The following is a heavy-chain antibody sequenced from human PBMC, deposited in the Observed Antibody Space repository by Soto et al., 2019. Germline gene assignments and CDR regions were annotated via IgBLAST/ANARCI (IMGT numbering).Heavy chain of an antibody. D-gene: IGHD3-10*01. Sequence: ASVKVSCKASGYTFTSYYMHWVRQAPGQGLEWMGIINPNGGSTSYAQKFQGRVTMTRDTSTSTVYMELSSLRSEDTAVYYCARDMSGLLWFGELLGTWFDPWGQGTLVTVSS. CDR2: INPNGGST. CDR3: ARDMSGLLWFGELLGTWFDP. V-gene: IGHV1-46*03. CDR1: GYTFTSYY. J-gene: IGHJ5*02.